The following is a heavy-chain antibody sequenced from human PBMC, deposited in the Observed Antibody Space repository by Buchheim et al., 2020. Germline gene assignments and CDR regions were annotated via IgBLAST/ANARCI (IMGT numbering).Heavy chain of an antibody. D-gene: IGHD3-22*01. V-gene: IGHV3-33*01. CDR1: GFTFSSYG. CDR2: IWYDGSNK. CDR3: ARGALYYYDSSGYRSIGYYFDY. J-gene: IGHJ4*02. Sequence: QVQLVESGGGVVQPGRSLRLSCAASGFTFSSYGMHWVRQAPGKGLEWVAVIWYDGSNKYYADSVKGRFTISRENSKNTLYLQMNSLRAEDTAVYYCARGALYYYDSSGYRSIGYYFDYWGQGTL.